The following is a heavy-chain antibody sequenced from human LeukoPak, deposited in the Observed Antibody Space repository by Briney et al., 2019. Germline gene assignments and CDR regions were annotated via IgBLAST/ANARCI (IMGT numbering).Heavy chain of an antibody. Sequence: GGSLRLSCAASGFTFSGYSMNWVRQAPGKGLEWVSSISSSSSYIYYADSVKGRFTISRDNAKNSLYLQMNSLRAEDTAVYYCAKRGDGGGGLDYWGQGTLVTVSS. CDR1: GFTFSGYS. J-gene: IGHJ4*02. D-gene: IGHD3-16*01. V-gene: IGHV3-21*04. CDR3: AKRGDGGGGLDY. CDR2: ISSSSSYI.